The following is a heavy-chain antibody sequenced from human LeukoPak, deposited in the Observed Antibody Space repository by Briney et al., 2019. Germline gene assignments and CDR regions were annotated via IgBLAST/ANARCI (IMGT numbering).Heavy chain of an antibody. Sequence: SETLSLTCAVYGGSFSGYYWSWIRQPPGKGLEWIGEINHSGSTNYNPSLKSRVTISVDTSKNQFSLKLSSVTAADTAVYYCARGASKRDSYNEEWGQGTLVTVSS. J-gene: IGHJ4*02. D-gene: IGHD5-24*01. V-gene: IGHV4-34*01. CDR1: GGSFSGYY. CDR3: ARGASKRDSYNEE. CDR2: INHSGST.